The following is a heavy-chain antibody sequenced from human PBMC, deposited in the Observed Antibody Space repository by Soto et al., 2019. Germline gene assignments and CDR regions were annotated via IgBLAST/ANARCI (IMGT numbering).Heavy chain of an antibody. CDR3: ARDNYGGFDY. D-gene: IGHD2-21*01. J-gene: IGHJ4*02. CDR2: IYYSGST. Sequence: SETLSLTCPVSGRSIISYYWIWIRQPPGKGLEWIGYIYYSGSTNYNPSLKSRVTISVDTSKNQFSLKLSSVTAADTAVYYCARDNYGGFDYWGQGTLVTVS. V-gene: IGHV4-59*01. CDR1: GRSIISYY.